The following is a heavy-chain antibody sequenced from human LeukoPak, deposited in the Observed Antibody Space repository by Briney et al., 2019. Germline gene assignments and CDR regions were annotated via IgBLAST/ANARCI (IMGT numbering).Heavy chain of an antibody. CDR2: IYYSGST. J-gene: IGHJ4*02. CDR1: GGSISSGGYY. D-gene: IGHD5-18*01. V-gene: IGHV4-39*07. Sequence: SETLSLTCTVSGGSISSGGYYWSWIRQPPGKGLEWIGSIYYSGSTYYNPSLKSRVTISVDTSKNQFSLKLSSVTAADTAVYYCARGDTAMVIGYWGQGTLVTVSS. CDR3: ARGDTAMVIGY.